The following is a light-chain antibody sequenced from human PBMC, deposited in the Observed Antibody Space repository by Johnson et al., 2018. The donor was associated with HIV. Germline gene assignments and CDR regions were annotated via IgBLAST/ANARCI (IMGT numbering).Light chain of an antibody. J-gene: IGLJ1*01. Sequence: QSVLTQPPSVSAAPGQKVTISCSGSSSNIGSNTVNWYQQLPGTAPKLLIYDNNKRPSGIPDRFSGSKSGTSATLGITGLQTGDEADYCCATWDSSLSVGVFGTGTEFTVL. CDR1: SSNIGSNT. V-gene: IGLV1-51*01. CDR3: ATWDSSLSVGV. CDR2: DNN.